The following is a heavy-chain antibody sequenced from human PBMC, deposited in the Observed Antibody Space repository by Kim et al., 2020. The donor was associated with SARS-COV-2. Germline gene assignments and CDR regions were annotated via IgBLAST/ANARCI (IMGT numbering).Heavy chain of an antibody. J-gene: IGHJ3*02. CDR1: GGTFSSYA. CDR2: IIPIFGTA. Sequence: SVKVSCKASGGTFSSYAISWVRQAPGQGLEWMGGIIPIFGTANYAQKFQGRVTITADESTSTAYMELSSLRSEDTAVYYCARDSAAIDDAFDIWGQGTMVTVSS. D-gene: IGHD6-25*01. V-gene: IGHV1-69*13. CDR3: ARDSAAIDDAFDI.